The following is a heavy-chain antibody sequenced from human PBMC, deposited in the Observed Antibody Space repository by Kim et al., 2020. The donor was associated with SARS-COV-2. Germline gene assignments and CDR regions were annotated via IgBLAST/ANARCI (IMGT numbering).Heavy chain of an antibody. D-gene: IGHD2-21*02. V-gene: IGHV1-46*01. CDR3: ARWGRKSDVYAFDI. J-gene: IGHJ3*02. Sequence: AQKFQGRVTMTRDTSTSTVYMELSSLRSEDTAVYYCARWGRKSDVYAFDIWGQGTMVTVSS.